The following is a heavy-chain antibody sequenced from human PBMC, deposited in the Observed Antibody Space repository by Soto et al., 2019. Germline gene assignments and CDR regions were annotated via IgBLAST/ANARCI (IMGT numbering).Heavy chain of an antibody. CDR3: ARDRLRGYDSSGFYY. V-gene: IGHV1-18*01. D-gene: IGHD3-22*01. J-gene: IGHJ4*02. Sequence: SVKVSCKASGYSFSFYGINWVRQAPGQGLEWMGWISPSDGNRNFAQKFEDRVTMTTATSTNTVFLELRSLKSDDTAIYYCARDRLRGYDSSGFYYWGQGTLVTVSS. CDR2: ISPSDGNR. CDR1: GYSFSFYG.